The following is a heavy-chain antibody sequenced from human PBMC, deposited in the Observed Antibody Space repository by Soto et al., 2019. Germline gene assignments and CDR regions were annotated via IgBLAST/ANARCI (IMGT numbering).Heavy chain of an antibody. Sequence: GGSLRLSCAASGFTFSSYSMNWVRQAPGKGLEWVSSISSSSSYIYYADSVKGRFTISRDNAKNSLYLQMNSLRAEDTAVYYCARATLVPAADSGFDYWGQGTLVTVSS. CDR1: GFTFSSYS. CDR2: ISSSSSYI. V-gene: IGHV3-21*01. D-gene: IGHD2-2*01. CDR3: ARATLVPAADSGFDY. J-gene: IGHJ4*02.